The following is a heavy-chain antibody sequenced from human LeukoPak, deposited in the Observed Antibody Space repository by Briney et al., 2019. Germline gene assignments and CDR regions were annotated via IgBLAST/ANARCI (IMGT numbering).Heavy chain of an antibody. D-gene: IGHD6-13*01. CDR1: GFTVSSNY. V-gene: IGHV3-53*05. CDR2: IYSGGST. Sequence: GGSLRLSCAASGFTVSSNYMSWVRQAPGKGLEWVSVIYSGGSTYYADSVKGRFTISRDNAKNSLYLQMNSLRAEDTALYYCAKDIQQLSGILDYWGQGTLVTVSS. CDR3: AKDIQQLSGILDY. J-gene: IGHJ4*02.